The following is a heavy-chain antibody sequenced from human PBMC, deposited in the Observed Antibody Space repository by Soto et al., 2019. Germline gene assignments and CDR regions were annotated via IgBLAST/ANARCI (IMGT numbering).Heavy chain of an antibody. V-gene: IGHV4-59*01. J-gene: IGHJ6*02. Sequence: SETLSLTCTVSGGSISSYYWSWIRQPPGKGLEWIGYIYYSGSTNYNPSLKSRVTISVDTSKNQFSLKLSSVTAADTAVYYCARDRLVVPAALADYYYYYGMDVWGQGTTVTVSS. CDR2: IYYSGST. D-gene: IGHD2-2*01. CDR3: ARDRLVVPAALADYYYYYGMDV. CDR1: GGSISSYY.